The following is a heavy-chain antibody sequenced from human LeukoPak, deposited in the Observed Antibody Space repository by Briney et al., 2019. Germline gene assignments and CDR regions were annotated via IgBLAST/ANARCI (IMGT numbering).Heavy chain of an antibody. J-gene: IGHJ4*02. CDR1: GFTVSSNY. V-gene: IGHV3-33*06. Sequence: GGSLRLSCVVSGFTVSSNYMSWVRQAPGKGLEWVAVVWYDGSDKYYADSVKGRFTVSRDNSKSTLYLQMNSLRAEDTAVYYCAKDGKEYYSDSSGFSDYWGQGTLVTVSS. CDR2: VWYDGSDK. D-gene: IGHD3-22*01. CDR3: AKDGKEYYSDSSGFSDY.